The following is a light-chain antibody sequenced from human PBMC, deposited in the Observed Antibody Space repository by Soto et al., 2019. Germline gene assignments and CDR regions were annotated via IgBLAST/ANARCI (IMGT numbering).Light chain of an antibody. J-gene: IGKJ2*01. CDR3: QQYNDWPPYT. Sequence: EIVMTQSPVTLSVSPGEGATLSCRASQSVGTNLAWYQQKPGQAPRLLIYRASTRATGVPVRFSGSGSGTEFTLTITSLQSEDFGVYYCQQYNDWPPYTFGQGTKLDIK. CDR1: QSVGTN. CDR2: RAS. V-gene: IGKV3-15*01.